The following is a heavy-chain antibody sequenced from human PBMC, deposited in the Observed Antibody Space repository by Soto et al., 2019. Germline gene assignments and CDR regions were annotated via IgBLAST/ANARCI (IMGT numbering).Heavy chain of an antibody. Sequence: QLQLQESGPGLVKPSETLSLTCTVSGGSISSSSYYWGWIRQPPGKGLEWIGSIYYSGSTYYNPSLKSRVTISVDTSKNQFSLKLSSVTAADTAVYYCARSPRTTVTTFDYWGQGTLVTVPS. J-gene: IGHJ4*02. CDR2: IYYSGST. V-gene: IGHV4-39*01. CDR3: ARSPRTTVTTFDY. D-gene: IGHD4-17*01. CDR1: GGSISSSSYY.